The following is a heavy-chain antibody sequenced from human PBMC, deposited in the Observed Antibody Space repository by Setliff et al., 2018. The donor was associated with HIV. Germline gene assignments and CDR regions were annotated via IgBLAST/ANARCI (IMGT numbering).Heavy chain of an antibody. CDR1: SGSIHSGSYY. D-gene: IGHD2-15*01. CDR3: ARVGGKGYSNFLDS. CDR2: IYTSGST. Sequence: SETLSLTCIVSSGSIHSGSYYWSWIRQPVGKGLEWIGRIYTSGSTDYNPSLKSRVAISVDTSRNHFSLNLTSVTAADTAIYFCARVGGKGYSNFLDSWGQGLLVTVSS. V-gene: IGHV4-61*02. J-gene: IGHJ4*02.